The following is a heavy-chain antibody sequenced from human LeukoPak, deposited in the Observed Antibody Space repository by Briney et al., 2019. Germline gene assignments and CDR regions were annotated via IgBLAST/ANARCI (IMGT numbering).Heavy chain of an antibody. V-gene: IGHV3-48*01. J-gene: IGHJ6*03. D-gene: IGHD3-10*01. CDR1: GFTLSSYS. Sequence: GGSLRLSCAASGFTLSSYSMNWVRQAPGKGLEWGSYISSSSRTIYYADSVKGRFTISRDNAKNSLYLQMNSLRAEDTAVYYCARGEAFDMDVWGKGTTVTVSS. CDR3: ARGEAFDMDV. CDR2: ISSSSRTI.